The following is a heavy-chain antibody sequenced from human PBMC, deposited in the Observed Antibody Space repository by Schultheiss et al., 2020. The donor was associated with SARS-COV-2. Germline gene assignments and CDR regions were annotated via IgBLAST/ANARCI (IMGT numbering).Heavy chain of an antibody. D-gene: IGHD4-17*01. Sequence: SETLSLTCTVSGGSVSDGSYYWSWIRQPAGKGLEWIGRIYTSGSTNYNPSLKSRVTISVDTSKNQFSLKLSSVTAADTAVYYCARVPDYGDYYYMDVWGKGTTVTVSS. CDR1: GGSVSDGSYY. CDR2: IYTSGST. CDR3: ARVPDYGDYYYMDV. J-gene: IGHJ6*03. V-gene: IGHV4-61*02.